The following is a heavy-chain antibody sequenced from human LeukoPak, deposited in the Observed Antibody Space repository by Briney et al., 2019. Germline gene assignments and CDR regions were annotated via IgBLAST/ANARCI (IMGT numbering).Heavy chain of an antibody. V-gene: IGHV3-23*05. CDR1: GFTFNDYA. D-gene: IGHD1-26*01. CDR3: AKGFHSGSFNELDY. CDR2: FAMIDDII. Sequence: GGSLRLSCAGSGFTFNDYAMSWVRQAPGKGLEWVSGFAMIDDIIHYVDSVKGRFTISRDNSKNMLYLQMNSLRAEDTAVYYCAKGFHSGSFNELDYWGQGTLVTVSS. J-gene: IGHJ4*02.